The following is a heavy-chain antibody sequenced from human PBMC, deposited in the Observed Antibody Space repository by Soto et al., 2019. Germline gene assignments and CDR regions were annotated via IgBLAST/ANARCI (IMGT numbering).Heavy chain of an antibody. D-gene: IGHD3-22*01. Sequence: GGSLRLSCAASGFTFSSYAMSWVRQAPGKGLEWVSAISGSGGSTYYADSVKGRFTISRDNSKNTLYLQMNSLRAEDTAVYYCAKDLTPDYDSSGYYSFDYWGQGTLVTVSS. V-gene: IGHV3-23*01. CDR2: ISGSGGST. CDR1: GFTFSSYA. CDR3: AKDLTPDYDSSGYYSFDY. J-gene: IGHJ4*02.